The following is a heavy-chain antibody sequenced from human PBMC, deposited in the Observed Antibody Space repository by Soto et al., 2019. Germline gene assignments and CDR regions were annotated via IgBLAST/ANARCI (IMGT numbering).Heavy chain of an antibody. D-gene: IGHD6-13*01. V-gene: IGHV4-34*01. J-gene: IGHJ6*02. Sequence: PSETLSLTCAVNGGSLRGCYWSWIRQSPGKGLEWIGEINHRGSSDYNPSLKSRVTISIDASKNHVTLELTSVTAADTAVYYCAMADNSKSLVGVDVWGQG. CDR1: GGSLRGCY. CDR3: AMADNSKSLVGVDV. CDR2: INHRGSS.